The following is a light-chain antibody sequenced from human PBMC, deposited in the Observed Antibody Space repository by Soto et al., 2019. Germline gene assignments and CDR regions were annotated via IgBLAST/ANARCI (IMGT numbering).Light chain of an antibody. CDR1: PSVTNF. J-gene: IGKJ5*01. V-gene: IGKV3D-11*02. CDR2: GAF. Sequence: EILFTQSPATLSLSPGERATLSCRASPSVTNFLAWYQQKPGQATRLLIYGAFNRANGIPARFSGSGSGTDFTLTISSLEPEDFAVYYCQQRSNWHSITFGQGTRLEIK. CDR3: QQRSNWHSIT.